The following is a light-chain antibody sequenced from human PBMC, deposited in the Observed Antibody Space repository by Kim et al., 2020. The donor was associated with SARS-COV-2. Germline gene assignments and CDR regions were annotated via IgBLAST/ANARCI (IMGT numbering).Light chain of an antibody. CDR1: TGADTRGEN. CDR3: LLYYGGALV. Sequence: PGETVTLPCASSTGADTRGENPNWFQQKPGQAPRALIYSTSNKPSWTPARFSGSLLGGKAALTLSGVQPEDEAEYYCLLYYGGALVFGGGTQLTVL. J-gene: IGLJ2*01. CDR2: STS. V-gene: IGLV7-43*01.